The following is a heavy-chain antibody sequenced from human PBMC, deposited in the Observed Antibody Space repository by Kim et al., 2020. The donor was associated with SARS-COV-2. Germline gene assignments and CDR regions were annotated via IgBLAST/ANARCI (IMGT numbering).Heavy chain of an antibody. D-gene: IGHD3-10*01. CDR1: GDTFSKSA. V-gene: IGHV1-69*06. J-gene: IGHJ4*02. CDR2: IIPIFGTT. Sequence: SVKVSCKASGDTFSKSAISWVRQAPGQGLEWIGGIIPIFGTTNYPQNFQGAVSITADISTSTAYMELSSLRSEDTAVFYCASGPDKIGDLFFGGYYFDSWGQGTLVTVSS. CDR3: ASGPDKIGDLFFGGYYFDS.